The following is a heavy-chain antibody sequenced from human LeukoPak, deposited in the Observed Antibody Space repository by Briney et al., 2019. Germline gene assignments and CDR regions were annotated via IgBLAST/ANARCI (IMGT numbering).Heavy chain of an antibody. V-gene: IGHV3-23*01. J-gene: IGHJ4*02. CDR1: GFTLRSYA. D-gene: IGHD3-9*01. CDR3: AKDRLDYAGPHDYFEW. CDR2: VCASGGCT. Sequence: PGGSLRLSCAASGFTLRSYAMSWVRQSPGKGLEWVATVCASGGCTYYADSVEGRFTVSRDNAMNTLSLQMDSLRADDTAVYFCAKDRLDYAGPHDYFEWWGQGTLVTVSS.